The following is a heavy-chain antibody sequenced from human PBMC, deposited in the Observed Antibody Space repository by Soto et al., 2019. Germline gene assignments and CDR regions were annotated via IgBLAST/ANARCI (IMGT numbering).Heavy chain of an antibody. Sequence: GASVKVSCKASGYTFTSYGISWVRQAPGQGLEWMGIINPSGGSTSYAQKFQGRVTMTRDTSTSTVYMELSSLRSEDTAVYYCARDSGGRVLNSPEPAYYYYGMDVWGQGTTVTVSS. CDR2: INPSGGST. J-gene: IGHJ6*02. V-gene: IGHV1-46*01. D-gene: IGHD3-10*01. CDR1: GYTFTSYG. CDR3: ARDSGGRVLNSPEPAYYYYGMDV.